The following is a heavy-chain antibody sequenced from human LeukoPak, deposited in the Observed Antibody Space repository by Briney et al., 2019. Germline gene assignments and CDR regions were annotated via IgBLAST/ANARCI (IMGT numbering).Heavy chain of an antibody. CDR3: ARLDTDMVYWYSDL. J-gene: IGHJ2*01. CDR1: GYTFINYG. D-gene: IGHD5-18*01. Sequence: ASVKVSCKASGYTFINYGSSWVRQAPGQGLEWMGWISAHNGNTNYAQKVQGRVTMTADISTSTAYMELRSLRSDDTAVYYCARLDTDMVYWYSDLWGRGTLVAVSS. CDR2: ISAHNGNT. V-gene: IGHV1-18*01.